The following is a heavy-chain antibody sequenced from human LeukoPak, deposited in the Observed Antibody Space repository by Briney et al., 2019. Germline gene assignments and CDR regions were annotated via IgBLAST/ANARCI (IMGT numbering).Heavy chain of an antibody. CDR2: IYYSGST. CDR3: AREVGSSGYLLDY. CDR1: GGSISSGGYY. Sequence: SQTLSLTCTVSGGSISSGGYYWSWIRQPPGKGLEWIGYIYYSGSTNYNPSLKSRVTISVDTSKNQFSLKLSSVTAADTAVYYCAREVGSSGYLLDYWGQGTLVTVSS. J-gene: IGHJ4*02. D-gene: IGHD3-22*01. V-gene: IGHV4-61*08.